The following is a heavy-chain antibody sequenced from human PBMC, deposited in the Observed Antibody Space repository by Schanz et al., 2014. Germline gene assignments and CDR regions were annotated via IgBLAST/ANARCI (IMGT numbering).Heavy chain of an antibody. J-gene: IGHJ5*02. V-gene: IGHV1-18*01. D-gene: IGHD4-17*01. CDR2: ISPYNGNT. CDR1: GYTFTSYG. Sequence: QVQLVQSGAEVKKPGASVKVSCKASGYTFTSYGISWVRQAPGQGLEWMGWISPYNGNTNYAQKPQGKGTKAPSTTPSQALKDPKELKTDRPGLEYCATLDYADSVSWGQGTLVTVSS. CDR3: ATLDYADSVS.